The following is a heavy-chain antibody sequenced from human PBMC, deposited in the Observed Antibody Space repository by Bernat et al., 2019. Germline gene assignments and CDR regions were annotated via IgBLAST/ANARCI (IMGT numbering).Heavy chain of an antibody. D-gene: IGHD6-19*01. CDR1: GATFSNAW. CDR2: IKSKNDGAAT. Sequence: EVQLVESGGGLVKPGGSLRLSCAASGATFSNAWMNWVRQAPGKGLEWVGRIKSKNDGAATDYTGPVRGRFTISRDDSNNTLYLQMNSLKSEDTAVYYCARGREVAGTRGYYCYYGMDVWGQGTTVTVSS. J-gene: IGHJ6*02. V-gene: IGHV3-15*07. CDR3: ARGREVAGTRGYYCYYGMDV.